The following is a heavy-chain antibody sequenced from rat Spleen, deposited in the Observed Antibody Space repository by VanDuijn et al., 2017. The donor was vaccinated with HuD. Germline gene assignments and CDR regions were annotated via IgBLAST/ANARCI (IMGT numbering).Heavy chain of an antibody. Sequence: EVQLVESGGGLVQPGRSMKLSCAASGFTFSDYHMAWVRQAPTKGLEWVATISYDGSSTYYRDSVKGRFTISRDKAKSTLYLQMDSLRSEDTATYYCARPSFGYPFAYWGQGTLVTVSS. CDR2: ISYDGSST. D-gene: IGHD1-7*01. CDR3: ARPSFGYPFAY. CDR1: GFTFSDYH. V-gene: IGHV5-7*01. J-gene: IGHJ3*01.